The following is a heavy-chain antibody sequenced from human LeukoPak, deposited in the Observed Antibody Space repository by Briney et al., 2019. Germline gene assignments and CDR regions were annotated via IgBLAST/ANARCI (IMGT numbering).Heavy chain of an antibody. V-gene: IGHV3-23*01. CDR1: GFTFSSYA. D-gene: IGHD2-15*01. CDR3: AKDGREYCSGGSCYAQGFDY. Sequence: GGSLRLSCAASGFTFSSYAMSWVRQAPGKGLEWVSAISGSGGSTYYADSVKGRFTISRDNSKNTLYLQMNSLRAEDTAVYYCAKDGREYCSGGSCYAQGFDYWGQGTLVTVSS. CDR2: ISGSGGST. J-gene: IGHJ4*02.